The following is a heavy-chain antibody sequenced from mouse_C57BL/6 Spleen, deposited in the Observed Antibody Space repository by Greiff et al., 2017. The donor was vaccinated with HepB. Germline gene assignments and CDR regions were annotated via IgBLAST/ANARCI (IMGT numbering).Heavy chain of an antibody. Sequence: QVQLQQPGAELVKPGASVKLSCKASGYTFTSYWMHWVKQRPGQGLEWIGMIHPNSGSTNYNEKFKSKATLTVDKSSSTAYMQLSSLTSEDSAVYYCARSRGIYYGNYDGFMDYWGQGTSVTVSS. V-gene: IGHV1-64*01. CDR2: IHPNSGST. J-gene: IGHJ4*01. D-gene: IGHD2-1*01. CDR3: ARSRGIYYGNYDGFMDY. CDR1: GYTFTSYW.